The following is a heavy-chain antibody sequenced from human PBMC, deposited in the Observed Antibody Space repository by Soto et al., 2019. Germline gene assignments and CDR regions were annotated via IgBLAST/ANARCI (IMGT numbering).Heavy chain of an antibody. CDR2: IYYSGST. CDR3: ARLPYSYYYYYYMDV. CDR1: GGSISSSSYY. V-gene: IGHV4-39*01. J-gene: IGHJ6*03. Sequence: SETLSLTCTVAGGSISSSSYYWGWIRQPPGKGLEWIGSIYYSGSTYYNPSLKSRVTISVDTSKNQFSLKLSSVTAADTAVYYCARLPYSYYYYYYMDVWGKGTMVTVSS. D-gene: IGHD3-16*01.